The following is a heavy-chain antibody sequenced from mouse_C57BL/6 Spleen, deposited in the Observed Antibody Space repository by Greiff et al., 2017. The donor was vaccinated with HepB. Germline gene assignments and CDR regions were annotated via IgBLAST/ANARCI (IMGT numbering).Heavy chain of an antibody. D-gene: IGHD2-3*01. Sequence: DVKLQESGPELVKPGASVKMSCKASGYTFTDYNMHWVKQSHGKSLEWIGYINTNNGGTSYNQKFKGKATLTVNKSSSTAYMELRSLTSEDSAVYYCATLGTYDDQGDYFDYWGQGTTLTVSS. V-gene: IGHV1-22*01. CDR3: ATLGTYDDQGDYFDY. CDR2: INTNNGGT. J-gene: IGHJ2*01. CDR1: GYTFTDYN.